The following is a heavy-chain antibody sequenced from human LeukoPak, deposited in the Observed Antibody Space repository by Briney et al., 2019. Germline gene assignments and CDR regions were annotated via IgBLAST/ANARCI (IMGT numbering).Heavy chain of an antibody. CDR2: IYYSGST. CDR1: GGSISSYY. D-gene: IGHD6-13*01. J-gene: IGHJ3*02. Sequence: SETLSLTCTVSGGSISSYYWSWIRQPPGKGLEWIGYIYYSGSTNYNPSLKSRVTISVDTSKNQFSLKLSSVTAADTAVYYCARPYSSSRPNDAFDIWGQGTMVTVSS. V-gene: IGHV4-59*08. CDR3: ARPYSSSRPNDAFDI.